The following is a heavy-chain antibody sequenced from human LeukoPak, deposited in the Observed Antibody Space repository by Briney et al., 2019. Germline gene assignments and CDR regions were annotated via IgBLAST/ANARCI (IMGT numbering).Heavy chain of an antibody. J-gene: IGHJ4*02. Sequence: SQTLSLTCTVSGGSISSGDYYWSWIRQPPGKGLEWIGYIYYSGSTYYNPSPKSRVTISVDTSKNQFSLKLSSVTAADTAVYYCARELQLLFFDYWGQGTLVTVSS. CDR1: GGSISSGDYY. CDR2: IYYSGST. CDR3: ARELQLLFFDY. V-gene: IGHV4-30-4*01. D-gene: IGHD2-2*01.